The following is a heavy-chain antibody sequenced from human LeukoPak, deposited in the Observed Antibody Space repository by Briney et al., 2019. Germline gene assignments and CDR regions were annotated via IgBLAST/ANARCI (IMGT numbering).Heavy chain of an antibody. CDR1: GFTFSSYW. CDR2: INSDGSST. J-gene: IGHJ4*02. V-gene: IGHV3-74*01. Sequence: GGSLRLSCAASGFTFSSYWMHWVRQAPGKGLVWVSRINSDGSSTSYADSVKGRFTISRDNAKNTLYLQMNSLRAEDTAVYYCARESRQGYFDYWGQRTLATVSS. CDR3: ARESRQGYFDY.